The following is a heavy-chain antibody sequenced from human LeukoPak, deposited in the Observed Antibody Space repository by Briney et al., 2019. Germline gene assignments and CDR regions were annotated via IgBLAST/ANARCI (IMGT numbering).Heavy chain of an antibody. D-gene: IGHD2-15*01. CDR3: GRRRIAVTYFDL. CDR1: GDSLGRYW. J-gene: IGHJ2*01. CDR2: IYLGDSDT. V-gene: IGHV5-51*01. Sequence: GESLKISCQVAGDSLGRYWIGWVRQMPGKGLEWMGVIYLGDSDTRYSASFQGQVAMSAEKSMKTAYLQWSSLRASDTAIYYCGRRRIAVTYFDLWGRGTLVTVAS.